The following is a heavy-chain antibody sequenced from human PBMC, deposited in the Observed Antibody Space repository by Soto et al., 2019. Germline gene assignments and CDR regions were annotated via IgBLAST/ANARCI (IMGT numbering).Heavy chain of an antibody. D-gene: IGHD1-7*01. V-gene: IGHV4-59*08. J-gene: IGHJ5*02. CDR2: IYYSGST. CDR1: GGSISSYY. CDR3: ARLGLTGTTSWWFDP. Sequence: SETLSLTCTVSGGSISSYYWSWIRQPPGKGLEWIGYIYYSGSTNYNPSLKSRVTISVDTSKNQFSLKLGSVTAADTAVYYCARLGLTGTTSWWFDPWGQGTLVTVSS.